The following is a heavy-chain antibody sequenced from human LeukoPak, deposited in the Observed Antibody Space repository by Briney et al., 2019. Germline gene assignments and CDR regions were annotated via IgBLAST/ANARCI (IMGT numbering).Heavy chain of an antibody. CDR2: MYTSGTT. CDR3: ARDQGSYYGVDV. V-gene: IGHV4-4*07. Sequence: PSEPLSLTCTVSGGSISTYYWSWIRQPAGKGLEWIGRMYTSGTTKYNPSLKSRVTMSVDTSNNQFSLKVSSVTAADTAVYYCARDQGSYYGVDVWGQGTTVTVSS. CDR1: GGSISTYY. J-gene: IGHJ6*02.